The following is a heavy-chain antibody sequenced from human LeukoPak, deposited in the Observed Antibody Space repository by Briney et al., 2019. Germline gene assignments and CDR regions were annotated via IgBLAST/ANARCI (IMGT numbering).Heavy chain of an antibody. CDR2: IRYDGSNE. CDR1: GFTFSSYG. Sequence: GGSLRLSCAASGFTFSSYGMHWVRQAPGKGLEWVAFIRYDGSNEYYADSVKGRFTISRDNSKNTLYLQMNSLRAEDTAVYYCAKAPKPLLGFDYWGQGTLVTVSS. D-gene: IGHD2-15*01. V-gene: IGHV3-30*02. J-gene: IGHJ4*02. CDR3: AKAPKPLLGFDY.